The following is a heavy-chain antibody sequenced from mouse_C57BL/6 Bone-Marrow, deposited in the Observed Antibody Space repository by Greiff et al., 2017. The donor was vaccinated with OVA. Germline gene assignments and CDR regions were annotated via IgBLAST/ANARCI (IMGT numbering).Heavy chain of an antibody. J-gene: IGHJ4*01. D-gene: IGHD1-1*01. CDR3: TRSSYRAMDY. Sequence: VQLQRSGAELVRPGASVTLSCKASGYTFTDYEMHWVKQTPVHGLEWIGAIDPETGGTAYNQKFKGKAILTADKSSSTAYMELRSLTSEDSAVYYCTRSSYRAMDYWGQGTSGTVSS. CDR2: IDPETGGT. V-gene: IGHV1-15*01. CDR1: GYTFTDYE.